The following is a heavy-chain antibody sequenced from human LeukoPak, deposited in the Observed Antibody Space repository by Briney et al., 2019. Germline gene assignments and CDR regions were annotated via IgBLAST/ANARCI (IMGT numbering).Heavy chain of an antibody. J-gene: IGHJ4*02. D-gene: IGHD6-19*01. CDR3: AKAGYSSGWDDGG. V-gene: IGHV3-30*18. CDR2: ISYDGGNQ. CDR1: GFTFGSYG. Sequence: GGSLRLSCAASGFTFGSYGLYWVRQAPGKGLEWVGVISYDGGNQYYGDSVKGRFTISRDDSKNTLYLEMISLRVEDTAVYYCAKAGYSSGWDDGGWGQGIPVTVSS.